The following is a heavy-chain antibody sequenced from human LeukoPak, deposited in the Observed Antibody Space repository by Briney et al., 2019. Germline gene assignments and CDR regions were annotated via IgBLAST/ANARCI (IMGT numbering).Heavy chain of an antibody. Sequence: PGGSLRPSCAASGFTVSSNYMSWVRQAPGKGLEWVSVIYSGGSTYYADSVKGRFTISRDNSKNTLYLQMNSLRAEDTAVYYCARDSSYDSSGYYYNFDYWGQGTLVTVSS. CDR2: IYSGGST. V-gene: IGHV3-66*01. CDR3: ARDSSYDSSGYYYNFDY. CDR1: GFTVSSNY. D-gene: IGHD3-22*01. J-gene: IGHJ4*02.